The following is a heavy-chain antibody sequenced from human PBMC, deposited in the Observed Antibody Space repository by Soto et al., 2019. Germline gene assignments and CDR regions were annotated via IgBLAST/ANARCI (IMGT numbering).Heavy chain of an antibody. CDR3: ARDLLSCSGGSCYSGSDY. J-gene: IGHJ4*02. Sequence: EVQLLESGGGLVQPGGSLRLSCAASGFTFSSYAMSWVRQAPGKGLEWVSLISGSVGTTLYADSVQGRFTISRDNSKNTLYLQMNSLRVEDAAVYYYARDLLSCSGGSCYSGSDYWGQGILVTVSS. CDR2: ISGSVGTT. V-gene: IGHV3-23*01. CDR1: GFTFSSYA. D-gene: IGHD2-15*01.